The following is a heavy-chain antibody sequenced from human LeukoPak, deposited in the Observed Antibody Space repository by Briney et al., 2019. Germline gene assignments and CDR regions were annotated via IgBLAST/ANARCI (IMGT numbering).Heavy chain of an antibody. D-gene: IGHD6-13*01. CDR3: PREGGSSSWYFDY. J-gene: IGHJ4*02. CDR2: ISSSSSYI. V-gene: IGHV3-21*01. Sequence: PGGSLRLSXAASGFTFSSYSMNWVSQAPGKGLEWVSSISSSSSYIYYADSVKGRFTISRDNAKNSLYLQMNSLRAEDTAVYYCPREGGSSSWYFDYWGQGTLVTVSS. CDR1: GFTFSSYS.